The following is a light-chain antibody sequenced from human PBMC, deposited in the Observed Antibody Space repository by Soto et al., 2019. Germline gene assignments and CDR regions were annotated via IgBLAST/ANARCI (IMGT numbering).Light chain of an antibody. V-gene: IGKV3D-15*01. CDR2: AAS. CDR1: QSVYNN. CDR3: QQYNSWPLT. J-gene: IGKJ4*01. Sequence: EVVMTQSPATLSVSPGERATLSCRTSQSVYNNLAWYLQKPGQAPRLLISAASTRATGIPARFSGSGSGTEFTLTINSLQSEDFAVYHCQQYNSWPLTFGGGTKVEIK.